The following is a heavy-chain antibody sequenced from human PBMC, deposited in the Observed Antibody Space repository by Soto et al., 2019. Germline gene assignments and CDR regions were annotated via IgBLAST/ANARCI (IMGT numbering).Heavy chain of an antibody. V-gene: IGHV4-34*01. CDR1: GVSFSGYY. J-gene: IGHJ4*02. D-gene: IGHD3-22*01. CDR2: INHSGST. Sequence: SETLSLTCAVYGVSFSGYYWSWIRQPPGKGLEWIGEINHSGSTNYNPSLKSRVTISVDTSKNQFSLKLSSVTAADTAVYYCASLTYYYDSSGYSYYFDYWGQGTLVTVSS. CDR3: ASLTYYYDSSGYSYYFDY.